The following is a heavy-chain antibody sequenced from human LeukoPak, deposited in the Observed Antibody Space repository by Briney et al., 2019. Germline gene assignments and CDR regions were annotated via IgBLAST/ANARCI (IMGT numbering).Heavy chain of an antibody. V-gene: IGHV1-2*02. CDR2: INPNSGGT. D-gene: IGHD1-26*01. CDR1: GYTFTDYY. J-gene: IGHJ5*02. CDR3: ARASRQEQYSGSYSIRNHNWFDP. Sequence: ASVKVSCKASGYTFTDYYIHWVRQAPGQGVEWMGWINPNSGGTNYAQKFQGRVTMTRDTSISTAYMELSRLRSDDTAVYYCARASRQEQYSGSYSIRNHNWFDPWGQGTLVTVSS.